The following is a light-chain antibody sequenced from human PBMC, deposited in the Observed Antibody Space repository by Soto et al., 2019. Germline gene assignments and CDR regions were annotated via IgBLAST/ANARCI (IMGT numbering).Light chain of an antibody. CDR3: HQLISYHLT. CDR1: QGIGSY. V-gene: IGKV1-9*01. CDR2: AAS. Sequence: MHLTQSPSSLSASVGDRVTITCRASQGIGSYLAWYQQKPGEAPKLLIYAASTLRSGVPSRFSGSGSGTDFTLTISGLQPEDSATYYCHQLISYHLTFGGGTKVDIK. J-gene: IGKJ4*01.